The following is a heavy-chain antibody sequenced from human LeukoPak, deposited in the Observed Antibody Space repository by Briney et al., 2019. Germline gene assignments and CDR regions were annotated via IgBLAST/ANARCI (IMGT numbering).Heavy chain of an antibody. D-gene: IGHD3-10*01. V-gene: IGHV3-74*01. CDR3: ARESYYGPDDYYYYGMDV. J-gene: IGHJ6*02. Sequence: GTSLRLSCAASGFTFSNYWMHWVRHAPGKGLVWVSRINSDGSSTSYADSVKGRFTISRDNAKNTLYLQMNSLRAEDTAVYYCARESYYGPDDYYYYGMDVWGQGTTVTVSS. CDR1: GFTFSNYW. CDR2: INSDGSST.